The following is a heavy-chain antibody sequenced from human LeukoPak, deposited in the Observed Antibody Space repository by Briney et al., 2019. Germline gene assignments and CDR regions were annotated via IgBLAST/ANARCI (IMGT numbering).Heavy chain of an antibody. CDR3: ARGSGDYYDSSGSSYYFDY. Sequence: SETLSLTCNVSGYSLNRGYYWGWIRQPPGKGLEWIGSVHHSGTTNYNPSLKSRVTISVDKSKNQFSLKLSSVTAADTAVYYCARGSGDYYDSSGSSYYFDYWGQGTLVTVSS. J-gene: IGHJ4*02. V-gene: IGHV4-38-2*02. CDR1: GYSLNRGYY. CDR2: VHHSGTT. D-gene: IGHD3-22*01.